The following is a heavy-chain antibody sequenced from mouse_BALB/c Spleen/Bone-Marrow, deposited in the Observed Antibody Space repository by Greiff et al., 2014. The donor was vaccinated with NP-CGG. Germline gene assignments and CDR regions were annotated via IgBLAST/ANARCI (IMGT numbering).Heavy chain of an antibody. V-gene: IGHV1-14*01. Sequence: EVKLQESGPELVKPGASVKMSCKASGYTFTSYVMHWVKQKPGQGLEWIGYINPYNDGTTYNEKFKGKATLTSDKSSSTAYMELSSLTSEDSAVYYCARGNYYDYDYFDYWAQGTTLTVSS. CDR2: INPYNDGT. J-gene: IGHJ2*01. D-gene: IGHD2-4*01. CDR1: GYTFTSYV. CDR3: ARGNYYDYDYFDY.